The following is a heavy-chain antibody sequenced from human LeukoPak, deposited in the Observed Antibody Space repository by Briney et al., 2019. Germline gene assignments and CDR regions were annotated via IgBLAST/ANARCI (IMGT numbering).Heavy chain of an antibody. CDR1: GGSISSYY. CDR3: ARAGSGWSDFDY. CDR2: IYYSGST. J-gene: IGHJ4*02. V-gene: IGHV4-59*01. D-gene: IGHD6-19*01. Sequence: SETLSLTCTVSGGSISSYYWSWIRQPPGKGLEWIGYIYYSGSTNYNPSLKSRVTISVDTSKNQFSLKLSSVTATDTAVYYCARAGSGWSDFDYWGQGTLVTASS.